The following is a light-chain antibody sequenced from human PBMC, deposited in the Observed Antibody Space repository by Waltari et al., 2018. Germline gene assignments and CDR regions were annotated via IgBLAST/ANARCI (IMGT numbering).Light chain of an antibody. J-gene: IGKJ4*01. CDR1: QNVSSN. Sequence: EIVMTQSPATLSVSPGERVTLSCRASQNVSSNLAWYQQKPGQAPCLLIYGASTRATGIPVRFSGSGSGTEFTLTISSLQSEDFAVYYCQQYNKWPLTFGGGTKVEIK. V-gene: IGKV3-15*01. CDR3: QQYNKWPLT. CDR2: GAS.